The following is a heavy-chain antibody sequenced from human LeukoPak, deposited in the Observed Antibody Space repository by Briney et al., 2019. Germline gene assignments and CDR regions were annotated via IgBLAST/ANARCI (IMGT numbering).Heavy chain of an antibody. CDR2: IIPIFGTA. J-gene: IGHJ2*01. CDR3: AKEGDTALVTGYFDL. V-gene: IGHV1-69*13. Sequence: GASVKVSCKASGGTFGSYVISWVRQAPGQGLEWMGGIIPIFGTAHYAQKFLGRLTITADESTSTVYMEMSSLRSEDTAMYYRAKEGDTALVTGYFDLWGRGTLVTVSS. D-gene: IGHD5-18*01. CDR1: GGTFGSYV.